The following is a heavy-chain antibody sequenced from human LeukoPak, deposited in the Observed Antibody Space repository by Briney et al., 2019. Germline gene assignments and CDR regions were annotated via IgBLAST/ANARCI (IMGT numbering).Heavy chain of an antibody. D-gene: IGHD5-12*01. Sequence: PSETLSLTCAVYGGSFSGDYWSWIRQPPGKGLEWIGEINHSGSTNYNPSLKSRVTISVDTSKNQFSLKLSSVTAADTAVYYCARSTIHSSGYDFDYWGQGTLVTVSS. J-gene: IGHJ4*02. CDR2: INHSGST. CDR1: GGSFSGDY. V-gene: IGHV4-34*01. CDR3: ARSTIHSSGYDFDY.